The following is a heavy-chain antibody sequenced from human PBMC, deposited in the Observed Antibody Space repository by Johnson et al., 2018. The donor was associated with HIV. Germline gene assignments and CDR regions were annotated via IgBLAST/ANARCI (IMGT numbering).Heavy chain of an antibody. CDR1: GFTFSSYG. CDR2: IWYDGTNK. V-gene: IGHV3-33*06. D-gene: IGHD6-13*01. J-gene: IGHJ3*02. Sequence: QVQLVESGGGVVQPGRSLRLSCAASGFTFSSYGMHWVRQAPGKGLEWVAVIWYDGTNKYYAESVKGRFTISRDNSKNTLYLQLNGLRAEETALYYCAKAVAGGCDAVDIWGQGTMVTVSS. CDR3: AKAVAGGCDAVDI.